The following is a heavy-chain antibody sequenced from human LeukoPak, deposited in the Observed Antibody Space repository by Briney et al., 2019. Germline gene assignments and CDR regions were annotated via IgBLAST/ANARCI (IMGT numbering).Heavy chain of an antibody. V-gene: IGHV4-34*01. Sequence: SETLSLTCAVYGGSFSGYYWSWIRQPPGKGLEWIGEINHSGSTNYNPSLKSRVTISVDTSKNQFSLKLSSVTAADTAVYYRARSNWNYVDYWGQGTLVTVSS. CDR1: GGSFSGYY. J-gene: IGHJ4*02. CDR2: INHSGST. CDR3: ARSNWNYVDY. D-gene: IGHD1-1*01.